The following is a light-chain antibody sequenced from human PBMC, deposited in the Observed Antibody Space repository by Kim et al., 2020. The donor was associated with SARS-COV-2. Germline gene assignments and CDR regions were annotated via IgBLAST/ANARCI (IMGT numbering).Light chain of an antibody. J-gene: IGKJ2*01. Sequence: PGESANLCCRHRQGVSRNYLVWYQLKRGQAPRLLIDGASRRATGIPDRFSGSGSGTDFTLTISRLEPDDFAVYFCQQYGSSPPNTLGQGTKLEI. V-gene: IGKV3-20*01. CDR3: QQYGSSPPNT. CDR1: QGVSRNY. CDR2: GAS.